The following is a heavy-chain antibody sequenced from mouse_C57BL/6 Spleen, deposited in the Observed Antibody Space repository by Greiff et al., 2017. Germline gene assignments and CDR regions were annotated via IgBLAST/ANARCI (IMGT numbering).Heavy chain of an antibody. J-gene: IGHJ3*01. CDR1: GFNIKDDY. Sequence: EVQLQQSGAELVRPGASVKLSCTASGFNIKDDYMHWVKQRPVQGLEWIGWIDPENGDTEYASKFQGKATITADTSSNTAYLQLSSLTSEDTAVYYCTTGDGYYAAYWGQGTLVTVSA. V-gene: IGHV14-4*01. CDR3: TTGDGYYAAY. CDR2: IDPENGDT. D-gene: IGHD2-3*01.